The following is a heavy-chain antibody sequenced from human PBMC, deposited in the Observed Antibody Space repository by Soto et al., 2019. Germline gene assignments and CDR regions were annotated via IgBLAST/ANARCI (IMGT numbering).Heavy chain of an antibody. J-gene: IGHJ4*02. D-gene: IGHD4-17*01. CDR1: GYTFTGYY. V-gene: IGHV1-2*02. Sequence: QGQLVQSGAEVKKPGASVKVSCKASGYTFTGYYIHWVRQDPGQGLEWMGCINPKSGVTNYAQKFQGRVTMITDTSISTAYMELSRLTSDDTAVYYCARDMAYGNFIPVLFRGQGTLVTVSS. CDR3: ARDMAYGNFIPVLF. CDR2: INPKSGVT.